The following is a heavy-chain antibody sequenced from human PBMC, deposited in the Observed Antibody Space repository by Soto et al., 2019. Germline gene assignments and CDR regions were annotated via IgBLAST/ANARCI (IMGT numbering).Heavy chain of an antibody. D-gene: IGHD3-10*01. CDR3: SSRVTDAPT. Sequence: QVQLQESGPGLVKPSGTLSLTCGVSGGSISSGWWTWVRQPPGKGLEWIGEILYSGSTNYNSSLKSRVTISRVKSKNHFSLNLTSVTAADTALYYCSSRVTDAPTWGHGTLVTVSS. V-gene: IGHV4-4*02. J-gene: IGHJ5*01. CDR1: GGSISSGW. CDR2: ILYSGST.